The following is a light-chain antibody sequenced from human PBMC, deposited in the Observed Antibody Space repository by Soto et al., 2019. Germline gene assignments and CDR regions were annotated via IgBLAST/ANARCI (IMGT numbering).Light chain of an antibody. CDR1: QSVRSN. CDR2: DAS. V-gene: IGKV3-11*01. J-gene: IGKJ1*01. CDR3: QQRDNWPWT. Sequence: EIVLTQSPATLSLSPGERATLSCRASQSVRSNLAWYQQKPGQAPRLLIYDASNRATGIPGRFSGSGSGTAFTLTISNLAPEEFEVYYCQQRDNWPWTFGHGAKVEI.